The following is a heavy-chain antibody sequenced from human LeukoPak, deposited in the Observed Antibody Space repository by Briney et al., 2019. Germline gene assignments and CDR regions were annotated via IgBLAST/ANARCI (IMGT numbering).Heavy chain of an antibody. J-gene: IGHJ4*02. CDR3: AREDRGGYPDY. CDR1: GVTFSSYW. D-gene: IGHD3-22*01. Sequence: GGSLRPSCAASGVTFSSYWMSWVRQAPGKGLEWVANIKQDGSEKYYVDSVKGRFTISRDNAKNSLYLQMNSLRAEDTAVYYCAREDRGGYPDYWGQGTLVTVSS. V-gene: IGHV3-7*01. CDR2: IKQDGSEK.